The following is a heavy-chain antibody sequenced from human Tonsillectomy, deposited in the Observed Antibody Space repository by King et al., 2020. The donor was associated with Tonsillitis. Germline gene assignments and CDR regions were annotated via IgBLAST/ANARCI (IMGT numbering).Heavy chain of an antibody. CDR2: INHSGSS. CDR1: GGSFSGYY. Sequence: VQLQQWGAGRLKPSETLSLTCVVYGGSFSGYYWSWIRQPPGKGLEWIGEINHSGSSNYNSSLKSRVTILIDTSKNQYSLKLTSVTAADAAAYYCARANCSSTSCYGDWFDPWGQGTRVTVSS. V-gene: IGHV4-34*01. J-gene: IGHJ5*02. D-gene: IGHD2-2*01. CDR3: ARANCSSTSCYGDWFDP.